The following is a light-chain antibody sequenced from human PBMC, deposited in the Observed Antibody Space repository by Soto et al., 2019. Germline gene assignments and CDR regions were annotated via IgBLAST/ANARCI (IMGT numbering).Light chain of an antibody. V-gene: IGKV3-20*01. Sequence: EIALTQSPCTLSLSPGERATLSCRASQSVSSSFLAWYQQKPGQAPRLLIYGASGRATGIPDRFSGSGSGTDFTLTISSLEPEDFAVYYCQQYGSAPRTFGQGTKVDIK. CDR2: GAS. CDR1: QSVSSSF. J-gene: IGKJ1*01. CDR3: QQYGSAPRT.